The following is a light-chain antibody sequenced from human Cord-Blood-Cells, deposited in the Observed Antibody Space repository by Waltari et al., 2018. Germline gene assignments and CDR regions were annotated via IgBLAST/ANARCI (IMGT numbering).Light chain of an antibody. Sequence: QSVLTQPPSASGTPGQRVSISCSESSSNTGSNTVNWYQQLPGTAPKLLIYSNNQRPSGVPDRFSGSKSGTSASLAISGLQSEDEADYYCAAWDDSLNGVVFGGGTKLTVL. J-gene: IGLJ2*01. CDR2: SNN. CDR3: AAWDDSLNGVV. CDR1: SSNTGSNT. V-gene: IGLV1-44*01.